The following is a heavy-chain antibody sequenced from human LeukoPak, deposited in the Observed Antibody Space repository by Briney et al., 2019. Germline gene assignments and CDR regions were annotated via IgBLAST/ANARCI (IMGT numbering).Heavy chain of an antibody. J-gene: IGHJ4*02. CDR1: GGTFSSYA. CDR3: ARSDYGDFGGTGY. D-gene: IGHD4-17*01. Sequence: ASVKVSCKASGGTFSSYAISWVRQMPGNGLEWMGIIYPGDSDTRYSPSFQGQVTISADKSISTAYLQWSSLKASDTAMYYCARSDYGDFGGTGYWGQGTLVTVSS. V-gene: IGHV5-51*01. CDR2: IYPGDSDT.